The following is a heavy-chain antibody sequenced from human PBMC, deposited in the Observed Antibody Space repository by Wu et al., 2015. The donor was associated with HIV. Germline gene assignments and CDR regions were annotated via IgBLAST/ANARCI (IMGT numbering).Heavy chain of an antibody. CDR3: ARVQFDPDYYTYFDL. CDR1: YILTSYP. J-gene: IGHJ6*02. V-gene: IGHV1-18*01. D-gene: IGHD4/OR15-4a*01. Sequence: LVQSGPEAKRPGASVNVSCKASYILTSYPIAWVRQAPGQRLEWMGWMNPRNGYIKPAQRFQDRISLSTTNSAHTAYMELRSLTSDDTAIYFCARVQFDPDYYTYFDLWGQGTSVTVSS. CDR2: MNPRNGYI.